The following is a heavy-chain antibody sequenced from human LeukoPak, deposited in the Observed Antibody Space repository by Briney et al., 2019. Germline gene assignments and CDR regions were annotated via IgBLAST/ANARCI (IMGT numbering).Heavy chain of an antibody. D-gene: IGHD6-13*01. CDR2: ISYSGTT. CDR3: ARHSSSWYYFDY. J-gene: IGHJ4*02. V-gene: IGHV4-39*01. CDR1: DVSISSGIYY. Sequence: SETLSLTCSVSDVSISSGIYYWGWIRQPPGRGPEWIGSISYSGTTFYTPSLKSRGTISVDTSKNQFSLKLNSLTATDTAIYYCARHSSSWYYFDYWAQGILVTVSS.